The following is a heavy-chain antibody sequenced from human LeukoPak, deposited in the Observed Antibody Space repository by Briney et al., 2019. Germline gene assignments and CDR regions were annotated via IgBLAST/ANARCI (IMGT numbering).Heavy chain of an antibody. V-gene: IGHV3-7*01. J-gene: IGHJ4*02. D-gene: IGHD5-18*01. CDR1: GFTFSSYA. CDR2: IKQDGSEK. Sequence: GGSLRLSCAASGFTFSSYAMSWVRQAPGKGLEWVANIKQDGSEKYYVDAVKGRFTISRDNAKTSLYLQMNSLRAEDTAVYYCARDLSGIAGYTYGRGIDYWGQGTLVTVSS. CDR3: ARDLSGIAGYTYGRGIDY.